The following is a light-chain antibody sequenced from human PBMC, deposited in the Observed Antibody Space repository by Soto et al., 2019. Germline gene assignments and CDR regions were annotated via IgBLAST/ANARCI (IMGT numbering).Light chain of an antibody. CDR1: QSVSSK. J-gene: IGKJ1*01. CDR2: GAS. CDR3: QQYISSPLT. Sequence: EIVMTQSPATLSVSPGERATLSCRASQSVSSKLTWYQQKPGQPPRLLIYGASNRATGIPDRFSASGSGTDFTLTISRLEPEDFAVYYCQQYISSPLTFGQGTKVDIK. V-gene: IGKV3-20*01.